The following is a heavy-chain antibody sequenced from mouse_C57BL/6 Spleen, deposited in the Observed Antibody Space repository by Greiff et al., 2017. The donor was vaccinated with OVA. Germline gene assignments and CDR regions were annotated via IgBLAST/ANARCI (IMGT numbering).Heavy chain of an antibody. J-gene: IGHJ4*01. CDR1: GYTFTSYW. D-gene: IGHD2-3*01. CDR3: ARREGGYYFRNYAMDY. CDR2: IYPGSGST. Sequence: QVQLQQPGAELVKPGASVKMSCKASGYTFTSYWITWVKQRPGQGLEWIGDIYPGSGSTNYNEKFKSKATLTVDTSSSTAYMQLSSLTSEDSAVYYCARREGGYYFRNYAMDYWGQGTSVTVSS. V-gene: IGHV1-55*01.